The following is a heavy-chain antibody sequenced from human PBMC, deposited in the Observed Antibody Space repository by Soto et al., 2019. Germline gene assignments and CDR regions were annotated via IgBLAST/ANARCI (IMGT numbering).Heavy chain of an antibody. Sequence: GGSLRLSCAASGFTFSTYGMHWVRQAPGKGLEWVAVISYDGSNKYYADSVKGRFTISRDNSKNTLYLQMNSLRAEDTAVYYCANPYYYGMDVWGQGTTVTVSS. V-gene: IGHV3-30*18. CDR1: GFTFSTYG. J-gene: IGHJ6*02. CDR2: ISYDGSNK. CDR3: ANPYYYGMDV.